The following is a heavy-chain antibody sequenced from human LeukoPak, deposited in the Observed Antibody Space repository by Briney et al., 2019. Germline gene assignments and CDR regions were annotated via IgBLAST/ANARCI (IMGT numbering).Heavy chain of an antibody. CDR2: IYSGGST. V-gene: IGHV3-66*02. CDR1: GFTVSSNY. Sequence: GGSLRLSCAASGFTVSSNYMSWVRQAPGKGLEWVSVIYSGGSTYYADSVKGRFTISRDNSKSTVYMEMNSLRTEDTAVYYCARGSTLLRGLIDYWGQGTLVTVTS. J-gene: IGHJ4*02. CDR3: ARGSTLLRGLIDY. D-gene: IGHD3-10*01.